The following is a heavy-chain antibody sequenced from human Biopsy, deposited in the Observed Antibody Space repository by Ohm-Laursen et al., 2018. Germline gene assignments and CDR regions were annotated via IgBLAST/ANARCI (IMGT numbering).Heavy chain of an antibody. Sequence: PSQTLSFTCTVSGGSFNGDYWSWIRPPPGKGLEWIGHISYTGYTSYNASLKSRVTISVDTSRNHFSLRLSSLTAADTAVYYCARGSNDFGGLYFPRWGQGTLLTVSS. V-gene: IGHV4-59*01. CDR2: ISYTGYT. CDR1: GGSFNGDY. D-gene: IGHD4-23*01. J-gene: IGHJ4*02. CDR3: ARGSNDFGGLYFPR.